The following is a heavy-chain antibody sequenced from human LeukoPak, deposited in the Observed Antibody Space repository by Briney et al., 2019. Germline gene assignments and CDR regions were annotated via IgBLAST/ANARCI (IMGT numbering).Heavy chain of an antibody. CDR1: GFTFRNAW. D-gene: IGHD3-3*01. CDR3: TTGPEFLEWLSFDY. CDR2: IKRKTDGGTI. V-gene: IGHV3-15*01. J-gene: IGHJ4*02. Sequence: GSLRLSCAATGFTFRNAWMSWVRQAPRKGLKWVGRIKRKTDGGTIDYAAPVKDRFTISRDDSKNTLYLQMNSLKTEDTAVYYCTTGPEFLEWLSFDYWGQGTLVTVSS.